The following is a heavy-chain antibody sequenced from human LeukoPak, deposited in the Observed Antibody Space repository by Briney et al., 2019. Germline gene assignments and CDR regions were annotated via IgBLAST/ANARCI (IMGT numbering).Heavy chain of an antibody. Sequence: PGGSLRLSCAASGFTFSSYAMSWVRQAPGKGLEWVSAISGSGGSTYYADSVKGRFTISRDNSKNTLYLQMNSLRAEDTAVYYCAKVPVTLLWFGEPNWFDPWGQGTLVTVSS. J-gene: IGHJ5*02. CDR3: AKVPVTLLWFGEPNWFDP. V-gene: IGHV3-23*01. CDR2: ISGSGGST. D-gene: IGHD3-10*01. CDR1: GFTFSSYA.